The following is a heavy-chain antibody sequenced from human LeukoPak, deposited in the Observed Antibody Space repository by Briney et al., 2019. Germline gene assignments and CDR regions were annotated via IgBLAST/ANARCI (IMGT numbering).Heavy chain of an antibody. CDR3: ARAPPDIVVVPALFWFDP. J-gene: IGHJ5*02. D-gene: IGHD2-2*01. V-gene: IGHV1-69*04. CDR1: GGTFSSYA. Sequence: ASVKVSCKASGGTFSSYAISWVRQAPGQGLEWMGRIIPILGIANYAQKFQGRVTITADKSTSTAYMELSSLRSEDTAVYYCARAPPDIVVVPALFWFDPWGQGTLVTVSS. CDR2: IIPILGIA.